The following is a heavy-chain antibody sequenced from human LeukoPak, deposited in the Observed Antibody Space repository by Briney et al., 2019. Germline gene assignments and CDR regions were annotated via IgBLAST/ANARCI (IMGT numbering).Heavy chain of an antibody. V-gene: IGHV4-59*01. CDR2: IYYSGST. CDR3: ARSEYCSSTSCHTPDAFDI. Sequence: SETLSLTCTVSGGSISSYYWSWIRQPPGEGLEWIGYIYYSGSTNYNPSLKSRVTISVDTSKNQFSLKLSSVTAADTAVYYCARSEYCSSTSCHTPDAFDIWGQGTMVTVSS. J-gene: IGHJ3*02. CDR1: GGSISSYY. D-gene: IGHD2-2*02.